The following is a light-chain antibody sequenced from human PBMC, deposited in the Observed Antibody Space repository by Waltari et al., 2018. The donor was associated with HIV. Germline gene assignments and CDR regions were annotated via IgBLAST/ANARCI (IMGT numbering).Light chain of an antibody. CDR1: SRDVGGYNL. Sequence: QSALTQPDSVPGSPGQSITISCTGTSRDVGGYNLVSWYQQHPCKAPKLMIYEVSTRPSWFSNRFSGSKSGNTASLTISGLQAEDEADYYCCAYAGSTTYVIFGGGTKLTVL. V-gene: IGLV2-23*02. CDR3: CAYAGSTTYVI. CDR2: EVS. J-gene: IGLJ2*01.